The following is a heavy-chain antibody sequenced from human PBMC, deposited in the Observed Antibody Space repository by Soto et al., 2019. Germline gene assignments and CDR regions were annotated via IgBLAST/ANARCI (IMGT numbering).Heavy chain of an antibody. Sequence: GASVKVSCKASGGTFSSYAISWVRQAPGQGLEWMGGIIPIFGTANYAQKFQGRVTITADESTSTAYMELSSLRSEDTAVYYCARYRSGHQNWFDPWGQGTLVTVSS. D-gene: IGHD6-19*01. CDR3: ARYRSGHQNWFDP. V-gene: IGHV1-69*13. J-gene: IGHJ5*02. CDR2: IIPIFGTA. CDR1: GGTFSSYA.